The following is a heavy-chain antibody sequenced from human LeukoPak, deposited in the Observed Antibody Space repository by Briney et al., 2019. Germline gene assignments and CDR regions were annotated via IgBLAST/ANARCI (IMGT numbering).Heavy chain of an antibody. Sequence: GASVKVSCKASGYTFTSYYMHWVRQATGQGLEWMGWMNPNSGNTGYAQKFQGRVTMTRNTSISTAYMELSSLRSEDTAVYYCARGGIAAAGTYWFDPWGQGTLVTVSS. CDR2: MNPNSGNT. V-gene: IGHV1-8*02. J-gene: IGHJ5*02. D-gene: IGHD6-13*01. CDR1: GYTFTSYY. CDR3: ARGGIAAAGTYWFDP.